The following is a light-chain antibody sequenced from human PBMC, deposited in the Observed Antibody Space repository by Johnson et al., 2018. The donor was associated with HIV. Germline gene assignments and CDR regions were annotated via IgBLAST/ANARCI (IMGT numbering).Light chain of an antibody. J-gene: IGLJ1*01. V-gene: IGLV1-51*01. CDR3: GTWDSILGGGLYV. Sequence: QSVLTQPPSVSAAPGQKVTISCSGSSSNIGNNYVSWYQHIPGTAPQLLIYDNNKRPSGIPDRLSGSKSGTSATLGITGLQTGAEADYYCGTWDSILGGGLYVFGRGTRVTVL. CDR2: DNN. CDR1: SSNIGNNY.